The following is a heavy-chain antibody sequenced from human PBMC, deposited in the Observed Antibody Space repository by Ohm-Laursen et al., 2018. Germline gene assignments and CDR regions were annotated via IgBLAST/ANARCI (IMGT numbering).Heavy chain of an antibody. CDR2: FYYPGTT. J-gene: IGHJ4*02. Sequence: SDTLSLTCTVSGGSFTDTNNYWAWIRQPPGKGLEWIGGFYYPGTTVYNPSLTIRVAVSIDTSKNQFPLQVTSVTASDTAVYFCARRSHLRDPPYWGQGILVTVSS. V-gene: IGHV4-39*01. CDR1: GGSFTDTNNY. D-gene: IGHD5-24*01. CDR3: ARRSHLRDPPY.